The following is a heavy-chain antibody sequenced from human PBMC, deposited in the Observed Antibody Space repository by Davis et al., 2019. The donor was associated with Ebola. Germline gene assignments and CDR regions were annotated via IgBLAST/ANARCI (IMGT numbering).Heavy chain of an antibody. J-gene: IGHJ6*02. V-gene: IGHV1-69*10. D-gene: IGHD4-17*01. Sequence: SVKVSCKASGGTFSSYAISWVRQAPGQGLEWMGGIIPILGIANYAQKFQGRVTITADKSTSTAYMELSSLRSEDTAVYYCARALTTVKGYYYYYYGMDVWGQGTTVTVSS. CDR2: IIPILGIA. CDR1: GGTFSSYA. CDR3: ARALTTVKGYYYYYYGMDV.